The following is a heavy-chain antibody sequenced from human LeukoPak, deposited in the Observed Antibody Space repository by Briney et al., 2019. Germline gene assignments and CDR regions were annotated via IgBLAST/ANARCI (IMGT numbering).Heavy chain of an antibody. J-gene: IGHJ4*02. CDR3: ARDLDSSSWYNFDY. Sequence: SETLSLTCAVYGGSFSGYYWSWIRQPPGKGLEWIGSIYDSGSTYYNPSLKSRVTISVDTSKNQFSLKLNSVTAADTAVYYCARDLDSSSWYNFDYWGQGTLVTVSS. D-gene: IGHD6-13*01. V-gene: IGHV4-34*01. CDR2: IYDSGST. CDR1: GGSFSGYY.